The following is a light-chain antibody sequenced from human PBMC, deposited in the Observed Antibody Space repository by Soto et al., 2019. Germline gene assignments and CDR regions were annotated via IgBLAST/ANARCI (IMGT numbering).Light chain of an antibody. Sequence: DIQLTQSPSFLSASVGDRVTITCRASQGISRYLVWYQQKPGKAPKLLIYEASALQSGVPSRFSGSGSGTEFTLTISSLEPEDFAVYYCQQCNNWPPEITFGQGTRLDI. CDR2: EAS. CDR3: QQCNNWPPEIT. V-gene: IGKV1-9*01. CDR1: QGISRY. J-gene: IGKJ5*01.